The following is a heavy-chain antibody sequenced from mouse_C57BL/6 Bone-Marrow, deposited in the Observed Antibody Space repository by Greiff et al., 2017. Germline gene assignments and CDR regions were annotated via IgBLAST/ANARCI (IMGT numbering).Heavy chain of an antibody. CDR3: ARQRGAMDY. V-gene: IGHV5-17*01. CDR2: ISSGSSTI. CDR1: GFTFSDYG. J-gene: IGHJ4*01. Sequence: EVKLMASGGGLVKPGGSLKLSCAASGFTFSDYGMHWVRQAPEKGLEWVAYISSGSSTIYYADTVKGRFTISRDNAKNTLFLQMTSLRSEDTAMYYCARQRGAMDYWGQGTSVTVSS.